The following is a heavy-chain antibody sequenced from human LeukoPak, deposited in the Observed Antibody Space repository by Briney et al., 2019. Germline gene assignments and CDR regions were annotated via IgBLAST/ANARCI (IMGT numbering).Heavy chain of an antibody. CDR1: GASISSSNYY. J-gene: IGHJ5*02. V-gene: IGHV4-39*07. Sequence: SETLSLTCAVSGASISSSNYYWGWIRQPPGKGLEWIGNIYYSGSTYYNPSLKSRVTISIDTSKNQFSLKLTSVTAADTAVYYCARDYGGNSGWFDPWGQGTLVTVSS. D-gene: IGHD4-23*01. CDR2: IYYSGST. CDR3: ARDYGGNSGWFDP.